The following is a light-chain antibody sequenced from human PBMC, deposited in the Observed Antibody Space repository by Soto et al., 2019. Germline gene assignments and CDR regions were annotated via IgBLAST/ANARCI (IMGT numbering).Light chain of an antibody. CDR3: QQYGRSPLT. J-gene: IGKJ1*01. CDR2: GAS. Sequence: EIVLTQSPGTLSLSPGERVTLSCRASQSVSSSYLAWYQQKPGQAPRLLIYGASSRATGIPDRFSGSGSGTDFTLTISRLEREDFAVYYCQQYGRSPLTFGQGTKVEIK. CDR1: QSVSSSY. V-gene: IGKV3-20*01.